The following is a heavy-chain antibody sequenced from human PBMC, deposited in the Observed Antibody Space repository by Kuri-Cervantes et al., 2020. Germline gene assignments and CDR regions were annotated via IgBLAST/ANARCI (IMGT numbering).Heavy chain of an antibody. CDR1: GFTFSSYA. V-gene: IGHV3-30-3*01. CDR2: ISYDGSNK. D-gene: IGHD6-13*01. CDR3: ARDHSSSWYNYFDY. J-gene: IGHJ4*02. Sequence: GESLKISCAASGFTFSSYAMHWVRQAPGKGLEWVAVISYDGSNKYYADSVKGRFTIFRDNSKNTLYLQMNSLRAEDTTVYYCARDHSSSWYNYFDYWGQGTLVTVSS.